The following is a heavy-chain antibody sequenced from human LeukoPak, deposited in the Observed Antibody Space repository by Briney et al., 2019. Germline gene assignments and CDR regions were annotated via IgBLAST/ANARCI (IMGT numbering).Heavy chain of an antibody. CDR1: GFAFSSYA. D-gene: IGHD2-2*01. Sequence: PGGSLRLSCAASGFAFSSYAMHWVRQAPGKGLEWVAVISYDGSNKYYADSVKGRFTISRDNSKNTLYLQMNSLRAEDTAVYYCARGLCSSTSCREAPPYYYYGMDVWGQGTTVTVSS. CDR3: ARGLCSSTSCREAPPYYYYGMDV. V-gene: IGHV3-30-3*01. J-gene: IGHJ6*02. CDR2: ISYDGSNK.